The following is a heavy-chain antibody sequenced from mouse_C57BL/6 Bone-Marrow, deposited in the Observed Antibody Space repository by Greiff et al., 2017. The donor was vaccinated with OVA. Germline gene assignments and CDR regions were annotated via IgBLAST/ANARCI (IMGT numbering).Heavy chain of an antibody. Sequence: QVQLQQSGAELARPGASVKLSCKASGYTFTSYGISWVKQRTGQGLEWIGEIYPRSGNTYYNEKFKGKATLTADKSSSTAYMELSSLTSEYSAVDVCARGEDAHHGRYYFDYWGQGTTLTVSS. CDR3: ARGEDAHHGRYYFDY. V-gene: IGHV1-81*01. CDR1: GYTFTSYG. CDR2: IYPRSGNT. J-gene: IGHJ2*01. D-gene: IGHD1-3*01.